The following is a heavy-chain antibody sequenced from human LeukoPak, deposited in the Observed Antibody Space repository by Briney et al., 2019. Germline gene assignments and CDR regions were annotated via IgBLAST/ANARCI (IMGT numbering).Heavy chain of an antibody. Sequence: ASVKVSCKASGYTFTSYGISWVRQAPGQGLEWMGWMNAYSGNTDYAQKVQDRVTMTRDTSTSTAYMELRSLTSDDTAVYYCARPAGYSGYDYVHWGQGTLVSVSS. J-gene: IGHJ4*02. CDR1: GYTFTSYG. CDR2: MNAYSGNT. V-gene: IGHV1-18*01. CDR3: ARPAGYSGYDYVH. D-gene: IGHD5-12*01.